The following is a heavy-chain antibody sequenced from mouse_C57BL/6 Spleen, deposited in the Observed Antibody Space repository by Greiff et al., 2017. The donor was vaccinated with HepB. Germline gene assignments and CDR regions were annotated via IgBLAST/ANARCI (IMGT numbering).Heavy chain of an antibody. D-gene: IGHD1-1*02. J-gene: IGHJ3*01. Sequence: EVQLQESGGGLVQPGGSMKLSCVASGFTFSNYWMNWVRHSPEKGLEWVAQIRLKSDNYATHYAESVKGRFTISRDDSKSSVYLQMNNLRAEDTGIYYCTGGGGYWSWFACWGQGILATDSA. CDR2: IRLKSDNYAT. CDR3: TGGGGYWSWFAC. CDR1: GFTFSNYW. V-gene: IGHV6-3*01.